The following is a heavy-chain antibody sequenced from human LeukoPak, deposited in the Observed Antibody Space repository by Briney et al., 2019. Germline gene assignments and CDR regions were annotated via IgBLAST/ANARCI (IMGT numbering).Heavy chain of an antibody. Sequence: SVKVSCKASGGTFSSYAISWVRQAPGQGLEWMGRIIPILGIANYAQKFQGRVTITADKSTSTAYMELSSLRSEDTAVYYCAALWDDTGMDVWGQGTTVTVSS. CDR2: IIPILGIA. J-gene: IGHJ6*02. CDR3: AALWDDTGMDV. D-gene: IGHD3-10*01. V-gene: IGHV1-69*04. CDR1: GGTFSSYA.